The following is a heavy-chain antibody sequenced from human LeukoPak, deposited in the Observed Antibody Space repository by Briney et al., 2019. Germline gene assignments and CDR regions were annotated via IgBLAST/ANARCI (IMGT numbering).Heavy chain of an antibody. J-gene: IGHJ4*02. CDR2: ISGSVSST. Sequence: GGSLGLSCAASGFTFSNYAMNWVRQAPGKGLEWVSGISGSVSSTYYADSVRGRFTISRDNSKNTLSLQMNSLRAEDTAVYYCAKGPKYYFDYWGQGTLVTVSS. V-gene: IGHV3-23*01. CDR3: AKGPKYYFDY. CDR1: GFTFSNYA.